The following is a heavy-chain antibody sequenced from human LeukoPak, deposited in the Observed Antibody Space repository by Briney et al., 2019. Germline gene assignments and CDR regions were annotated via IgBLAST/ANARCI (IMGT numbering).Heavy chain of an antibody. D-gene: IGHD3-3*01. V-gene: IGHV3-7*01. CDR1: GFTFSSYW. Sequence: GGSLRLSCAASGFTFSSYWMNWARQAPGKGLEWVASINHNGNVNYYADSVKGRFTISRDNSKNTLYLQMNSLRAEDTAVYYCARDGGYDFWSGYYQDYWGQGTLVTVSS. CDR2: INHNGNVN. J-gene: IGHJ4*02. CDR3: ARDGGYDFWSGYYQDY.